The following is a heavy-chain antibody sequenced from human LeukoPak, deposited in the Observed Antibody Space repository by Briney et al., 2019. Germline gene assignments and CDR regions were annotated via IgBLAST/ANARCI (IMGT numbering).Heavy chain of an antibody. CDR3: ARVKEDNYYYYYMDV. D-gene: IGHD5-24*01. J-gene: IGHJ6*03. CDR1: GGTFSSYA. CDR2: IIPIFGTA. V-gene: IGHV1-69*06. Sequence: SVKVSCKASGGTFSSYAISWVRQAPGQGLEWMGGIIPIFGTANYAQKFQGRVTITADKSTSTAYMELSSLRSEDTAVYYCARVKEDNYYYYYMDVWGKGTTVTVSS.